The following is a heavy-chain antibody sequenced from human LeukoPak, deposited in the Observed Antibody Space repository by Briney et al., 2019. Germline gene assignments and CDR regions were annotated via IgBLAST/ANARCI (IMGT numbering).Heavy chain of an antibody. Sequence: SETLSLTCTVSGGSISSGGYYWSWIRQHPGKGLGWIGYIYHSGSTYYNPSLKSRVTISVDRSKNQFSLKLSSVTAADTAVYYCARMGNCGGNSVPFDYWGQGTLVTVSS. CDR2: IYHSGST. V-gene: IGHV4-31*03. J-gene: IGHJ4*02. CDR1: GGSISSGGYY. D-gene: IGHD4-23*01. CDR3: ARMGNCGGNSVPFDY.